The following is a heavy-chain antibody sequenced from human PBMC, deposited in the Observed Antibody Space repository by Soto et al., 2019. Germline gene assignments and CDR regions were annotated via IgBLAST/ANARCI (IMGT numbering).Heavy chain of an antibody. V-gene: IGHV4-30-2*01. Sequence: SETLSLTCAVSGGSISSGGYSWSWIRQPPGKGLEWIGYIYHSGSTYYNPSPKSRVTISVDRSKNQFSLKLSSVTAADTAVYYCARGRRSENWFDPWGQGTLVTVS. J-gene: IGHJ5*02. CDR1: GGSISSGGYS. CDR2: IYHSGST. CDR3: ARGRRSENWFDP.